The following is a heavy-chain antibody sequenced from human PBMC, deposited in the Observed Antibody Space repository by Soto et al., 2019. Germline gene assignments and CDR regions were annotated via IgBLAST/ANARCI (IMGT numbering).Heavy chain of an antibody. Sequence: ASVKVSCKASGYTFTSYGISWVRQAPGQGLEWMGWISAYNGNTNYAQKLRGRVTMTTDTSTSTAYMELSSLRSEDTAVYYCARHEGAYYFDYWGQGTLVTVSS. V-gene: IGHV1-18*01. CDR1: GYTFTSYG. CDR2: ISAYNGNT. J-gene: IGHJ4*02. D-gene: IGHD3-16*01. CDR3: ARHEGAYYFDY.